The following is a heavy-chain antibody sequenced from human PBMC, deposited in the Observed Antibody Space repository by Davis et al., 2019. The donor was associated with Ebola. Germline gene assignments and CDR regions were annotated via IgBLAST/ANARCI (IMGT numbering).Heavy chain of an antibody. CDR2: IYPGDSNT. CDR1: GYSFTNYR. D-gene: IGHD3-9*01. CDR3: ARHGRWYDILTGYYWDAFDI. J-gene: IGHJ3*02. Sequence: GESLKISCQGSGYSFTNYRIAWVRQMPGKGLEWMGIIYPGDSNTRYSPSFQGQVTISADKSISTAYLQWSSLKASDTAMYYCARHGRWYDILTGYYWDAFDIWGQGTMVTVSS. V-gene: IGHV5-51*01.